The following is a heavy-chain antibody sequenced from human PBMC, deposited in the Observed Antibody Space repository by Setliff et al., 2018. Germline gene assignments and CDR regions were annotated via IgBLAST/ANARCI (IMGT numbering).Heavy chain of an antibody. Sequence: ASVKVSCKASGYTFNNYGINWVRQAPGQGFEWMGWMRVYAQKFQDRVTITADTSTGTAYMELRSLTSDDTAVYYCVRGPGPRVVVAMPFDHWGQGALVTVSS. CDR3: VRGPGPRVVVAMPFDH. CDR1: GYTFNNYG. J-gene: IGHJ4*02. V-gene: IGHV1-18*04. D-gene: IGHD3-22*01. CDR2: MRV.